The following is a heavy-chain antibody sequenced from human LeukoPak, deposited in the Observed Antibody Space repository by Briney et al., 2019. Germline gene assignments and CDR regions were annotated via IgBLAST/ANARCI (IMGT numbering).Heavy chain of an antibody. CDR2: INAGNGNT. Sequence: ASVKVSCKASGYTFTSYAMHWVRQAPGQRLEWMGWINAGNGNTKYSQKFQGRVTITRDTSASTAYMELSSLRSEDTAVYYCASIVNSYERDDAFDIWGQGTMVTVSS. CDR3: ASIVNSYERDDAFDI. D-gene: IGHD5-18*01. J-gene: IGHJ3*02. V-gene: IGHV1-3*01. CDR1: GYTFTSYA.